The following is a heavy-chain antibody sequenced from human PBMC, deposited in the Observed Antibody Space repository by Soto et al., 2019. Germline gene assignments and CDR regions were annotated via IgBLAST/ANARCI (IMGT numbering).Heavy chain of an antibody. Sequence: GGSLRLSCAASGFTFSSYAMSWVRQAPGKGLEWVSAISGSGGSTYYADSVKGRFTISRDNSKNTLYLQMNSLRAEETAVYYCAKCPAGVAVAGTPNWFDPWGQGTLVTVSS. V-gene: IGHV3-23*01. CDR1: GFTFSSYA. CDR3: AKCPAGVAVAGTPNWFDP. J-gene: IGHJ5*02. D-gene: IGHD6-19*01. CDR2: ISGSGGST.